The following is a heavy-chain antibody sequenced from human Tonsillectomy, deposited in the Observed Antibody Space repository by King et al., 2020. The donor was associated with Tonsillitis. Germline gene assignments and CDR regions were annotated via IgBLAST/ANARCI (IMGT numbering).Heavy chain of an antibody. V-gene: IGHV4-61*01. CDR3: ARDQGYGMDV. CDR2: IYYTGST. CDR1: GGSVSSGSYY. Sequence: QLQESGPGLVKPSETLSLTCTVSGGSVSSGSYYWSWIRQPPGKGLEWIGFIYYTGSTNYNPSLKSRVTISVETSKNQFSLKLSSVTAADTAVYYCARDQGYGMDVWGQGTTVTVSS. J-gene: IGHJ6*02.